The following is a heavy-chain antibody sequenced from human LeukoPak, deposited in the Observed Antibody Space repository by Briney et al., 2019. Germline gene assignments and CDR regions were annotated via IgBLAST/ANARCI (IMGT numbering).Heavy chain of an antibody. Sequence: ASVKVSCKASGYTFTSYGISWVRQAPGQGLEWMGWISAYNGNTNYAQKLQGRVTMTTDTSTSTAYMELRSLRSDDTAVYYCARDDTIFGVVHFDYWGQGTLVTVSS. CDR3: ARDDTIFGVVHFDY. J-gene: IGHJ4*02. CDR2: ISAYNGNT. V-gene: IGHV1-18*01. D-gene: IGHD3-3*01. CDR1: GYTFTSYG.